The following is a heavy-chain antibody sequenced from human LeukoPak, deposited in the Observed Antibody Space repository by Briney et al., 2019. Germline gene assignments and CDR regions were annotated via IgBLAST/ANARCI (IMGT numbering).Heavy chain of an antibody. J-gene: IGHJ6*03. CDR2: IYYSGST. D-gene: IGHD3-9*01. CDR1: GGSISSSSYY. CDR3: ARNQPRYYDILTGYPSIYYYYMDV. V-gene: IGHV4-39*01. Sequence: PSETLSLTCTVSGGSISSSSYYWGWIRQPPGKGLEWIGSIYYSGSTYYNPSLKSRVTISVDTSKNQFSLKLSSVTAADTAVYYCARNQPRYYDILTGYPSIYYYYMDVWGKGTTVTISS.